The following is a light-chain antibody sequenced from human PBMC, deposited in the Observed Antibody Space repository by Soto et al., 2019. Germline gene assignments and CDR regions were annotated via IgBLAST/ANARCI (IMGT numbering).Light chain of an antibody. CDR1: QSVIGY. J-gene: IGKJ5*01. CDR3: QLYGSSSIT. V-gene: IGKV3-20*01. CDR2: GAS. Sequence: EIVMTQSPATLSVSPGERATLFCRASQSVIGYLAWYQQKPGQAPRLLIYGASNRATGIPDRFSGSRSGTDFTLTIGRLEPEDFAVYYCQLYGSSSITFGQGTRLEIK.